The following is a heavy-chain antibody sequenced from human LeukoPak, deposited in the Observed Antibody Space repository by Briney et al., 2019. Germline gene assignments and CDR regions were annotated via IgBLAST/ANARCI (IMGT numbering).Heavy chain of an antibody. D-gene: IGHD5-18*01. V-gene: IGHV4-39*01. CDR2: IYYSGST. CDR1: GGSISSSSYY. Sequence: SETLSLTYTVSGGSISSSSYYWGWIRQPPGKGLEWIGSIYYSGSTYYNPSLKSRVTISVDTSKNQFSLKLSSVTAADTAVYYCARPGYSYGYGYWGQGTLVTVSS. J-gene: IGHJ4*02. CDR3: ARPGYSYGYGY.